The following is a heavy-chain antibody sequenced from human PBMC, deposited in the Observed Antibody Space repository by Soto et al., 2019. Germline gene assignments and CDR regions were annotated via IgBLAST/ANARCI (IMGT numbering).Heavy chain of an antibody. D-gene: IGHD6-13*01. Sequence: QVQLVQSGAEVKKPGSSVKVSCKASGGTFSSYTISWVRQAPGQGLEWMGRIIPILGIANYAQKFQGRVTITADKPTXXAXMXXSSLRSEGTAVYYCASGIAAAGDTWNPNYYDGMDVWGQGTTVTVSS. CDR1: GGTFSSYT. V-gene: IGHV1-69*02. CDR2: IIPILGIA. CDR3: ASGIAAAGDTWNPNYYDGMDV. J-gene: IGHJ6*02.